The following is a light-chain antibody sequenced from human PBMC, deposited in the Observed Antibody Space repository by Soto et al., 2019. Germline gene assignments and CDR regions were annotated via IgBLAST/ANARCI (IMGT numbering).Light chain of an antibody. CDR1: QSVSSSS. J-gene: IGKJ2*02. CDR3: KQDGSSPSLCT. V-gene: IGKV3-20*01. Sequence: EIVLTQSPGTLSLSPGERATLSCRASQSVSSSSLAWYQQNPDQATRLLIYGASSRATGIPDRFSGSGSGTDFTLSISRLEPEAFAVYYCKQDGSSPSLCTFGQGTMREIK. CDR2: GAS.